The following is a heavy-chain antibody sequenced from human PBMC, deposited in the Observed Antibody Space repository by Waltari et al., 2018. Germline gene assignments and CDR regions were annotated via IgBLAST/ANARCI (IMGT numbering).Heavy chain of an antibody. V-gene: IGHV4-59*11. D-gene: IGHD4-17*01. J-gene: IGHJ4*02. CDR3: ARGTETIEFFDF. CDR2: IHYSGIT. CDR1: GGSINGHF. Sequence: QVQLQESGPGLVKPSETLSLTCTVSGGSINGHFWSWIRQPPGKGLEWIGYIHYSGITNYKPSLKSRVTISVDTSKNQFFLKLTSMTTADTAVYYCARGTETIEFFDFWGRGTLITVSS.